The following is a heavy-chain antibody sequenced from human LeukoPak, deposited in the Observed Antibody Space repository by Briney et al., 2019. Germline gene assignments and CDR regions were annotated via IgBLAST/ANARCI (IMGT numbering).Heavy chain of an antibody. D-gene: IGHD3-22*01. CDR2: FYDSGTT. CDR1: GGPLNRQY. CDR3: VREVFDDRNGSGAFDI. V-gene: IGHV4-59*11. J-gene: IGHJ3*02. Sequence: SETLSLTCTVSGGPLNRQYWTWIRQPPGKGLEWIGFFYDSGTTNYKSSLKRRVSMSVDPSKNHFSLTLTYVTAADTAVYYRVREVFDDRNGSGAFDIWGQGTMVTVSS.